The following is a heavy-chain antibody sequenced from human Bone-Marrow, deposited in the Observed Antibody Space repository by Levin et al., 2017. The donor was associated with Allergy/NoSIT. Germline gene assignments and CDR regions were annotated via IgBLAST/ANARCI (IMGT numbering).Heavy chain of an antibody. CDR1: EYTFTGYY. CDR3: ARGCSSTSCYTPYYYYYGMDV. D-gene: IGHD2-2*02. V-gene: IGHV1-2*02. CDR2: INPNSGGT. J-gene: IGHJ6*02. Sequence: ASVKVSCKASEYTFTGYYMHWVRQAPGQGLEWMGWINPNSGGTNYAQKFQGRVTMTRDTSISTAYMELSRLRSDDTAVYYCARGCSSTSCYTPYYYYYGMDVWGQGTTVTVSS.